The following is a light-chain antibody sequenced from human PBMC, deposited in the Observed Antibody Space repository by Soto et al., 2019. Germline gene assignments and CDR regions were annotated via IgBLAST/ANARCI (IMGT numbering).Light chain of an antibody. CDR2: EVS. CDR1: TSDVGAYDY. V-gene: IGLV2-11*01. J-gene: IGLJ1*01. CDR3: SSYTNTTTF. Sequence: QSALTQPRSVSGSPGQSVTLSCDGSTSDVGAYDYVSWYQQHPGEAPKLMIFEVSNRPSRVSDRFSGSKSGNTASLTISGLQSEDEADYYCSSYTNTTTFFGSGTKLTVL.